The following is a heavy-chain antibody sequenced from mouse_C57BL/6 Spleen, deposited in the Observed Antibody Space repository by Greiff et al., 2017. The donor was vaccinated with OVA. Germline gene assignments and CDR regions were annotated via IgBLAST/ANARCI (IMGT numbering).Heavy chain of an antibody. CDR3: ARYYGSGFDY. J-gene: IGHJ2*01. CDR2: IDPSDSYT. Sequence: QVQLQQPGAELVKPGASVKLSCKASGYTFTSYWMQWVKQRPGQGLEWIGEIDPSDSYTNYNQKVKGKATMTVDTSSSTAYMQLSSLTSEDSAVYYCARYYGSGFDYWGQGTTLTVSS. CDR1: GYTFTSYW. V-gene: IGHV1-50*01. D-gene: IGHD1-1*01.